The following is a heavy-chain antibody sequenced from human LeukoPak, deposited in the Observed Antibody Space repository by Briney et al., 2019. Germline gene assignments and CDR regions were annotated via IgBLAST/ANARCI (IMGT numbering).Heavy chain of an antibody. V-gene: IGHV4-59*01. CDR1: GGSISNYY. D-gene: IGHD2/OR15-2a*01. CDR3: ARNAGKYYRYFQH. Sequence: SETLSLTCTVSGGSISNYYWSWIRQPAGKGLEWIGYVYYSGSTTYNPSLKSRVNITIDTSKNQFSLTLTSVTAADTAMYYCARNAGKYYRYFQHWGQGTVVSVSS. J-gene: IGHJ1*01. CDR2: VYYSGST.